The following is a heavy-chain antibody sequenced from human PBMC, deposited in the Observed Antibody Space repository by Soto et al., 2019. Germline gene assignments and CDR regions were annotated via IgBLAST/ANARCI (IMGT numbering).Heavy chain of an antibody. CDR2: INAGNGNT. J-gene: IGHJ4*02. CDR3: ARGEQWLVYFDY. Sequence: ASVKVSCKASGYTFTSYAMHWVRQAPGQRLEWMGWINAGNGNTKYSQKFQGRVTITRDTSASTAYMELSSLRSEDTAVYYCARGEQWLVYFDYWGQGTLVTVSS. CDR1: GYTFTSYA. V-gene: IGHV1-3*01. D-gene: IGHD6-19*01.